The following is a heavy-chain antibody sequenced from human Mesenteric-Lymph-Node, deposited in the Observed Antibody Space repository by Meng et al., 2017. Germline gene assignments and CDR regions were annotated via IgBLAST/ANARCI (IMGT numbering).Heavy chain of an antibody. J-gene: IGHJ6*02. CDR3: AKDSSSGYYYPLYYYYGMDV. D-gene: IGHD3-22*01. CDR1: GGTFSSYA. CDR2: ISGSGGST. V-gene: IGHV3-23*01. Sequence: SCKASGGTFSSYAMSWVRQAPGKGLEWVSAISGSGGSTYYADSVKGRFTISRDNSKNTLYLQMNSLRAEDTAVYYCAKDSSSGYYYPLYYYYGMDVWGQGTTVTVSS.